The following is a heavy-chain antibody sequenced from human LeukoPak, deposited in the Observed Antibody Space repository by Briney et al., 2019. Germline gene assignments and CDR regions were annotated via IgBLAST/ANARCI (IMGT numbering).Heavy chain of an antibody. J-gene: IGHJ4*02. V-gene: IGHV3-7*04. CDR1: GFPFSSYW. CDR3: TRVGYIDEGIDY. CDR2: IKQDGSKK. D-gene: IGHD5-24*01. Sequence: GGSLRLSCVASGFPFSSYWMTWVRRAPGKGLEWVTNIKQDGSKKSYVDSVKGRFTISRDNAKNSLYLQMNSLRAEDTAIYYCTRVGYIDEGIDYWGQGTLVTVSS.